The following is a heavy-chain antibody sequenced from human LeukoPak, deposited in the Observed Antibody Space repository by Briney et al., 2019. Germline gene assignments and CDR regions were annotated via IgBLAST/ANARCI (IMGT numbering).Heavy chain of an antibody. CDR1: GGSISSDY. CDR3: ARVSYCGGDCYPFDY. D-gene: IGHD2-21*02. Sequence: SETLSLTCTVSGGSISSDYWSWIRQPPGKGLEWIGYIYYSGSATYNPPLKSRVTISVDTSKNQFSLKLSSVTAADTAVYYCARVSYCGGDCYPFDYWGQGTLVTVSS. V-gene: IGHV4-59*01. CDR2: IYYSGSA. J-gene: IGHJ4*02.